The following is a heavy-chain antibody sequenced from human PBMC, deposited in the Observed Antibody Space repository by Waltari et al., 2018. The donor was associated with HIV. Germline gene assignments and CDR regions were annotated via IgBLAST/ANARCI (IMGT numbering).Heavy chain of an antibody. CDR3: ARDRRDDTVTATPCGWFDP. V-gene: IGHV1-69*18. D-gene: IGHD3-9*01. J-gene: IGHJ5*02. CDR2: IYPIFGTA. Sequence: VQLVQSGAEVKKPGSSVEVSCRASGATSSSCSITPVLQLPGQGLEWRGRIYPIFGTANHALKFEGRVTMTADESTSTAYMALSSLRFENTAMYYCARDRRDDTVTATPCGWFDPWGQGTLVTVSS. CDR1: GATSSSCS.